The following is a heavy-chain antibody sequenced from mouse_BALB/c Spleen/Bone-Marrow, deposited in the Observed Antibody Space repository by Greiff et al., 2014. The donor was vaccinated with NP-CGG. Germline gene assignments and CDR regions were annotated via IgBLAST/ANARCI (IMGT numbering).Heavy chain of an antibody. D-gene: IGHD1-1*01. CDR2: IYPGDDDT. V-gene: IGHV1-80*01. Sequence: VQLQQSGAELVRPGSSVKISCKASGYAFSRSWMNWVKQRPGQGLVWIGQIYPGDDDTNYSGKFKGRATLTADKSSGTAYMQLSSLTSEDSAVYFCAGSTPLAYWGQGTLVTVSA. CDR3: AGSTPLAY. CDR1: GYAFSRSW. J-gene: IGHJ3*01.